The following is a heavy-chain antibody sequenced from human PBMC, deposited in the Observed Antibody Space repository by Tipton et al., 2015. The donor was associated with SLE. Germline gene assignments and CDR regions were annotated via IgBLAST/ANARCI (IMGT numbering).Heavy chain of an antibody. CDR2: IYHTGNT. Sequence: TLSLTCTVSGYSISSGYYWGWIRQLPGKGLEWIGTIYHTGNTYYNPSLKSRVTISVDTSKNQFSLKLSSVTAADTAVYYCARVEMATEGFDYWGQGTLVTVSS. CDR1: GYSISSGYY. V-gene: IGHV4-38-2*02. J-gene: IGHJ4*02. D-gene: IGHD5-24*01. CDR3: ARVEMATEGFDY.